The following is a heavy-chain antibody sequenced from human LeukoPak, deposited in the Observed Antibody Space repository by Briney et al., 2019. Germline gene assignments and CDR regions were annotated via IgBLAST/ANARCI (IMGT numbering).Heavy chain of an antibody. CDR1: GFTFSSYA. D-gene: IGHD2-2*01. CDR2: ISGSGGST. CDR3: AKDRPVYQLLNTDFDY. J-gene: IGHJ4*02. Sequence: GGSLRLSCAASGFTFSSYAMSWVRQAPGKGLEWVSAISGSGGSTYYADSVKGRFTISRDNSKNTLYLQMNSLRAEDTAVYYCAKDRPVYQLLNTDFDYWGQGTLVTVSS. V-gene: IGHV3-23*01.